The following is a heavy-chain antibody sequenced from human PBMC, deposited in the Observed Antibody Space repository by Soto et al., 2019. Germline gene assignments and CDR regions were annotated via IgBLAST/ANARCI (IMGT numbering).Heavy chain of an antibody. CDR1: GGSISSGGYS. J-gene: IGHJ6*02. D-gene: IGHD3-10*01. CDR2: IYHSGST. V-gene: IGHV4-30-2*01. CDR3: ARDRTMVRGRNLYYYGMDV. Sequence: SETLSLTCAVSGGSISSGGYSWSWIRQPPGKGLERIGYIYHSGSTNYNPSLKSRVTISVDKSKNQFSLKLSSVTAADTAVYYCARDRTMVRGRNLYYYGMDVWGQGTTVTVSS.